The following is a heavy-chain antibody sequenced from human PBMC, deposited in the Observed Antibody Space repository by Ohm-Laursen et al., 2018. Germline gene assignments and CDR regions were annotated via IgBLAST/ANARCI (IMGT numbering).Heavy chain of an antibody. V-gene: IGHV3-30*03. CDR3: AGDRSPGYGELILRMDV. Sequence: SLRLSCTASESTFSTYAMHWVRQGPGKGLEWVALISYDGSNKYYGDSVKGRFTISRDSSKNTLYLQMNSLRAEDTAVYYCAGDRSPGYGELILRMDVWGLGTTVTVSS. CDR2: ISYDGSNK. J-gene: IGHJ6*02. D-gene: IGHD4-17*01. CDR1: ESTFSTYA.